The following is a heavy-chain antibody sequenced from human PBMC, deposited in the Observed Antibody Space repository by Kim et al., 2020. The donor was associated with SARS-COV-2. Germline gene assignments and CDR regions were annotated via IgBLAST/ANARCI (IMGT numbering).Heavy chain of an antibody. Sequence: SETLSLTCTVSGGSISSYYWSWIRQPPGKGLEWIGYIYYSGSTNYNPSLKSRVTISVDTSKNQFSLKLSSVTAADTAVYYCARMVGATAFDYWGQEPWSPSPQ. CDR3: ARMVGATAFDY. J-gene: IGHJ4*01. D-gene: IGHD1-26*01. V-gene: IGHV4-59*01. CDR2: IYYSGST. CDR1: GGSISSYY.